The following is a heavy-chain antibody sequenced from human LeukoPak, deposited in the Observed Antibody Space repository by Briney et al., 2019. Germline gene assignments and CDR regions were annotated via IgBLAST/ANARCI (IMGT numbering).Heavy chain of an antibody. CDR3: AREGGGSRSGSYKGRAFDI. V-gene: IGHV3-21*01. Sequence: GGSLRLSCAASGFTLSSSSMNWVRQAPGKGREWVSSISSSSSYIYYADSVKGRFTISRDNAKNSLYLQMNSLRAEDTAVYYCAREGGGSRSGSYKGRAFDIWGQGTMVTVSS. CDR2: ISSSSSYI. J-gene: IGHJ3*02. D-gene: IGHD1-26*01. CDR1: GFTLSSSS.